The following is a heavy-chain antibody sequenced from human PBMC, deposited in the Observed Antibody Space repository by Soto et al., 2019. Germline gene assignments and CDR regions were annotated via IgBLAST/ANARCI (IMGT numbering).Heavy chain of an antibody. J-gene: IGHJ3*02. CDR3: AHFTPLLLCGGDCYYPSPAFDI. Sequence: QITLKESGPTLVKPTQTLTLTCTFSGFSLSTSGVGVGWIRQPPGKALEWLALIYWDDDKRYSPSLKSRLTITKDTSKNQVVLTMTNMDPVDTATYYCAHFTPLLLCGGDCYYPSPAFDIWSQGTMVTVSS. CDR2: IYWDDDK. CDR1: GFSLSTSGVG. V-gene: IGHV2-5*02. D-gene: IGHD2-21*01.